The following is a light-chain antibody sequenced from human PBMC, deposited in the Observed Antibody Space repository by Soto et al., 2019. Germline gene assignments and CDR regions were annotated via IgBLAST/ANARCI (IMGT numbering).Light chain of an antibody. CDR2: GTS. J-gene: IGKJ1*01. Sequence: ETVMTQSPATLSVSPGERVTLSCWASQSVSSNLAWYQQKPGQAPRLLIYGTSTRATGIPARFSGSGSGTGFTLTISSLQSEDFAVYYCQQYNNWPPWTFGQGTKVAIK. CDR3: QQYNNWPPWT. CDR1: QSVSSN. V-gene: IGKV3-15*01.